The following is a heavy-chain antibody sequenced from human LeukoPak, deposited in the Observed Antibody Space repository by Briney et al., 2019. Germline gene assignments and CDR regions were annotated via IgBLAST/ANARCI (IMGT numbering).Heavy chain of an antibody. D-gene: IGHD1-26*01. J-gene: IGHJ5*02. CDR2: ISSSGSTI. CDR1: GFTFSSYE. V-gene: IGHV3-48*03. Sequence: GGSLRLSCAASGFTFSSYEMNWVRQAPGKGLEWVSYISSSGSTIYYADSVKGRFTISRDNAKNSLYLQMNSLRAEDTAVYYCARGSGSYYGRFDPWGQGTLVTVSS. CDR3: ARGSGSYYGRFDP.